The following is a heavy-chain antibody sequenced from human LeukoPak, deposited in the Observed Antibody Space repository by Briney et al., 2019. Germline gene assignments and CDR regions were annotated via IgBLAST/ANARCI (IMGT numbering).Heavy chain of an antibody. Sequence: GGSLRLSCAASGFSFSRYWMSWVRQAPGKGLEWVANIKQDGSQKYDVDSVKGRFTISRDNAKNSLYLQINSLRAEDTAVYYCARTSFYSFDYWGQGTLVTVSS. J-gene: IGHJ4*02. CDR2: IKQDGSQK. CDR3: ARTSFYSFDY. D-gene: IGHD2/OR15-2a*01. CDR1: GFSFSRYW. V-gene: IGHV3-7*01.